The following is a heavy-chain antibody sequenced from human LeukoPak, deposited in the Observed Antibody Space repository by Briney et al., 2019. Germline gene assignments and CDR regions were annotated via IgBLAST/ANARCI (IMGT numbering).Heavy chain of an antibody. V-gene: IGHV4-34*01. J-gene: IGHJ6*02. CDR3: ARQRGYSYYYGMDV. CDR2: INHSGST. CDR1: GFTFSSYS. D-gene: IGHD5-18*01. Sequence: GSLRLSCAASGFTFSSYSMNWIRQPPGKGLEWIGEINHSGSTNYNPSLKSRVTISVDTSKNQFSLKLSSVTAADTAVYYCARQRGYSYYYGMDVWGQGTTVTVSS.